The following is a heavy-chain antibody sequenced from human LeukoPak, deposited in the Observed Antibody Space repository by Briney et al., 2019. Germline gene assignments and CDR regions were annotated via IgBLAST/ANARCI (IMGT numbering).Heavy chain of an antibody. CDR3: ARTSYDAFDI. CDR2: ISWNSGSI. Sequence: PGRSLRLSCAASGFTFDDYAVHWVRHAPGKGLEWVSGISWNSGSIVYADSVKGRFTISRDNSKNTLYLQMNSLRAEDTAVYYCARTSYDAFDIWGQGTMVTVSS. CDR1: GFTFDDYA. V-gene: IGHV3-9*01. D-gene: IGHD1/OR15-1a*01. J-gene: IGHJ3*02.